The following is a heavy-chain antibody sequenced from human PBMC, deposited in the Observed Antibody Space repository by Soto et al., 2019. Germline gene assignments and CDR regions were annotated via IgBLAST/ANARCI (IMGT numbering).Heavy chain of an antibody. Sequence: QVQLVQSGAEVKKPGSSVKVSCKASGGTFSTYGFSWVRQAPGQGLEWMGGIIPLFGTANYAQKFQGRVTITADESTSTAYMQLSSLTSEDTAMYYCARDNDDSSCYFSGWGQGTLVTVSS. CDR3: ARDNDDSSCYFSG. V-gene: IGHV1-69*12. CDR1: GGTFSTYG. D-gene: IGHD3-22*01. CDR2: IIPLFGTA. J-gene: IGHJ4*02.